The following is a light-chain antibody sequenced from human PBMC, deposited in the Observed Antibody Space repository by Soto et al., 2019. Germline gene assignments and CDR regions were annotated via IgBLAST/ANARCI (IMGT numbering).Light chain of an antibody. CDR2: GNS. Sequence: QSVLTQPPSVSGAPGQRVTISCTGSSSKIGAGYDVHWYQQLPGTAPKLLIYGNSNRPSGVPDRFSGSKTGTSASLAITGLQAEDGADYYCQSYDSSLSGWVFGGGTKVTVL. J-gene: IGLJ3*02. V-gene: IGLV1-40*01. CDR3: QSYDSSLSGWV. CDR1: SSKIGAGYD.